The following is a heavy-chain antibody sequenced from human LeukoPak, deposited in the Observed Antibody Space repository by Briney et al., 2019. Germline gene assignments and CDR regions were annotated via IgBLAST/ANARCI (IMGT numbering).Heavy chain of an antibody. J-gene: IGHJ4*02. CDR1: GYSISSGYY. CDR3: ARDYGVYSGSYNPFDY. D-gene: IGHD1-26*01. V-gene: IGHV4-38-2*02. CDR2: IHHSGST. Sequence: SETLSLTCTVSGYSISSGYYWGWIRQPPGRGLEWIGNIHHSGSTYYNPSLKSQVTISLDTSKNQFSLKLSSVTAADTAVYYCARDYGVYSGSYNPFDYWGQGTLVTVSS.